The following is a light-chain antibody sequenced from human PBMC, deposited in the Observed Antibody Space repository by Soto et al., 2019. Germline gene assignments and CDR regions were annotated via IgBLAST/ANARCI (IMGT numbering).Light chain of an antibody. Sequence: QSVLTQPASVSGSPGQSITISCTGTSSDVGRYNYVSWYQQHPGKAPKLMIYDVSNRPSGVSNRFSGSKSGDTASLTISGLQAEDEGDYYCSSYTTSGTLSFGGGTKLTVL. CDR1: SSDVGRYNY. V-gene: IGLV2-14*03. CDR3: SSYTTSGTLS. J-gene: IGLJ2*01. CDR2: DVS.